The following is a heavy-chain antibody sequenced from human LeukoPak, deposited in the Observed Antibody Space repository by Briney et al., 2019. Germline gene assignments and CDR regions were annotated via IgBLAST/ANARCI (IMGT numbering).Heavy chain of an antibody. V-gene: IGHV3-21*01. J-gene: IGHJ3*02. Sequence: GGSLRLSCAASGFTFSTYSMNWVRQAPGKGLEWVSSISSSSNYIYYADSVKGRFTISRDNAKNSLYLQMNSLRAEDTAVYYCAREGVIGAFDIWGQGTMVTVSS. CDR1: GFTFSTYS. D-gene: IGHD3-10*01. CDR2: ISSSSNYI. CDR3: AREGVIGAFDI.